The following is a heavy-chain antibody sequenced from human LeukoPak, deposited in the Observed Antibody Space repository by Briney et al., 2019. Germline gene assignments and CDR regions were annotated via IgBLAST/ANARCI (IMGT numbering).Heavy chain of an antibody. CDR1: AGYW. V-gene: IGHV3-74*01. CDR3: ARGHYGSGIHQGAFDI. J-gene: IGHJ3*02. CDR2: IKSDGSDT. D-gene: IGHD3-10*01. Sequence: GGSLRLSCAASAGYWMHWVRQAPGKGLVWVSRIKSDGSDTTYADSVKGRFTISRDNAKNTLYLQMNSLRAEDTAVYYCARGHYGSGIHQGAFDIWGQGTIVTVSS.